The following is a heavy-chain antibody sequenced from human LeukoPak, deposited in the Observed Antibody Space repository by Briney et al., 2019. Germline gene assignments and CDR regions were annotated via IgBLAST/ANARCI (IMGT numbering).Heavy chain of an antibody. J-gene: IGHJ4*02. CDR1: GFTFNNYA. V-gene: IGHV3-23*01. CDR2: ITASGGST. CDR3: AKRYNWNDAPDY. D-gene: IGHD1-20*01. Sequence: GGSLRLSCAASGFTFNNYAMSWVRQAPAKGLEWVSDITASGGSTYYADSVKGRFTISRDNSKNTMYLQMNSLRAEDTAVYYCAKRYNWNDAPDYGGQGTLVTVSS.